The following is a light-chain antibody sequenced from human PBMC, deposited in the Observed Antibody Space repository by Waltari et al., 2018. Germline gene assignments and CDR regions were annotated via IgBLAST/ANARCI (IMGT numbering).Light chain of an antibody. CDR2: YVT. J-gene: IGLJ2*01. CDR1: SSDISDYNF. V-gene: IGLV2-14*03. Sequence: QPALTQPASMSGSPGQSVTISCTGTSSDISDYNFVSWYQQHPGKGPKLIIYYVTNRASGVSNRFSGCKSGNRASLTISGLQAEDEADYYCSAYISRSISYVIFGGGTKLTV. CDR3: SAYISRSISYVI.